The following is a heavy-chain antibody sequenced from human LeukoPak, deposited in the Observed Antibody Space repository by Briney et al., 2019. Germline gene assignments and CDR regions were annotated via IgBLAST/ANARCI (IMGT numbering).Heavy chain of an antibody. CDR3: ARSRSGYSYDHAAFEI. V-gene: IGHV4-39*07. D-gene: IGHD5-18*01. Sequence: SETLSLTCPVSAGSISSSSHYWGWIRQSPGKGLEWIGSIYYGRTTYYNPSLNSRVTISVDTSRNQFSLKLYSVTAADTAVYYCARSRSGYSYDHAAFEIWGQGTMVTVSS. CDR1: AGSISSSSHY. J-gene: IGHJ3*02. CDR2: IYYGRTT.